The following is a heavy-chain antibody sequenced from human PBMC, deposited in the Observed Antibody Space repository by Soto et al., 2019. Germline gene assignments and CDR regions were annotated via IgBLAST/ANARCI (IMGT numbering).Heavy chain of an antibody. CDR1: GFTFSSYS. CDR3: AKVSGYDYSNY. D-gene: IGHD4-4*01. J-gene: IGHJ4*02. Sequence: EVQLVESGGGLVKHGGSLRLSCAASGFTFSSYSMNWVRQAPGKGLEWVSAISSSSSYIYYADSLKGRFTISIDNAKNALYVQMNSLRAEDTAVDYCAKVSGYDYSNYWGQGPLVTVAS. CDR2: ISSSSSYI. V-gene: IGHV3-21*01.